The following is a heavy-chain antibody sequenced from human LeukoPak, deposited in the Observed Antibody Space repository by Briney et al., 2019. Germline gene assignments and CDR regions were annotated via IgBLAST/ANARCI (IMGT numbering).Heavy chain of an antibody. D-gene: IGHD2-15*01. CDR3: ARESNRRLHYYGIDV. CDR1: GLSVSHNY. CDR2: IRSDTGT. J-gene: IGHJ6*02. Sequence: GGSLRLSCAASGLSVSHNYMTWVRQAPGKGLQWVSMIRSDTGTDYADSVKGRFTISRDSSNNTLFLQMNSLRAEDTAVYYCARESNRRLHYYGIDVWGLGSTVTVSS. V-gene: IGHV3-66*01.